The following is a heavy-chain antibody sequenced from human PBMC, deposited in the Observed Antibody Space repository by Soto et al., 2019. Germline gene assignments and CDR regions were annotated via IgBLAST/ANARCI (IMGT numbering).Heavy chain of an antibody. CDR2: LTASGLNT. Sequence: EVQLLESGGGLVQPGGSLRLSCSASGFNFGSYGMNWVRQAPGKGLEWVSGLTASGLNTYYTDSVKGRFTTSRDNSRNTVYLQMSGLRVEDTAVFHCAKGLGNAKEVWGQGATVSVSS. D-gene: IGHD2-8*01. CDR3: AKGLGNAKEV. V-gene: IGHV3-23*01. J-gene: IGHJ6*02. CDR1: GFNFGSYG.